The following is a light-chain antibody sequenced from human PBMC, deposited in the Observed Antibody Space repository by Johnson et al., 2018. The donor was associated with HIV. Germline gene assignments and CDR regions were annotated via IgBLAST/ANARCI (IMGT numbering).Light chain of an antibody. Sequence: QSVLTQPPSVSAAPGQKVTISCSGSSSNIVNNYVSWYQQLPGTAPKLLIYDNNKRPSGIPDRFSGSKSGTSATLGITGLQTGDEADYYCGTWVSSLSAAVFGTGTKVTVL. CDR3: GTWVSSLSAAV. J-gene: IGLJ1*01. V-gene: IGLV1-51*01. CDR1: SSNIVNNY. CDR2: DNN.